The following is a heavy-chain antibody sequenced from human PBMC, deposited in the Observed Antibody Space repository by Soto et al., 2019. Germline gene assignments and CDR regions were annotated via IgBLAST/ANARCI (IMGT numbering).Heavy chain of an antibody. CDR3: AGGALSAYYYDSSGYHFDY. J-gene: IGHJ4*02. CDR1: GFTFSSYE. Sequence: GGSLRFSCAASGFTFSSYEMNWVRQAPGKGLEWVSYISSSGSTIYYADSVKGRFTISRDNAKNSLYLQMNSLRAEDTAVYYCAGGALSAYYYDSSGYHFDYWGQGTLVTVSS. V-gene: IGHV3-48*03. D-gene: IGHD3-22*01. CDR2: ISSSGSTI.